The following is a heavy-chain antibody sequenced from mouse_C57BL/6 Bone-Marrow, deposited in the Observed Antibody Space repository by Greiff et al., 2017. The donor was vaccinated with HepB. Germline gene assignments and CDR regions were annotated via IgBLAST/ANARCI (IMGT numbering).Heavy chain of an antibody. CDR3: ARQGDITTARDYFDY. Sequence: EVHLVESGGGLVQPGGSLKLSCAASGFTFSDYYMYWVRQTPEKRLEWVAYISNGGGSTYYPDTVKGRFTISRDNAKNTLYLQMSRLKSEDTAMYYCARQGDITTARDYFDYWGQGTTLTVSS. CDR2: ISNGGGST. CDR1: GFTFSDYY. D-gene: IGHD1-1*01. V-gene: IGHV5-12*01. J-gene: IGHJ2*01.